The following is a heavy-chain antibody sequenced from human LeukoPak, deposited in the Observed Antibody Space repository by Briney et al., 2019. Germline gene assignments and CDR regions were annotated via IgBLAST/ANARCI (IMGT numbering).Heavy chain of an antibody. CDR1: GFTISSYW. CDR3: AKEESGSYYDY. D-gene: IGHD1-26*01. CDR2: INSDGSST. V-gene: IGHV3-74*01. J-gene: IGHJ4*02. Sequence: GGSLRLSCTASGFTISSYWMHWVRHVPGKGPVWVSRINSDGSSTTYADSVKGRFTISRDNAKNTLYLQMNSLRADDTAVYYCAKEESGSYYDYWGQGTLVTVSS.